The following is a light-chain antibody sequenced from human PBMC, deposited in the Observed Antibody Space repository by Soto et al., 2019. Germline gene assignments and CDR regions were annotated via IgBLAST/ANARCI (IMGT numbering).Light chain of an antibody. J-gene: IGKJ1*01. CDR3: QQYNNWPLWT. Sequence: ETVMTQSPATLSVSPGERATLSCRASQSVSSKLAWYQQKPGQAPRLLIYGASTRAAGIPGRFSGSGSGTEFTLTISSLQSEDFAVYYCQQYNNWPLWTFGQGTKVDIK. V-gene: IGKV3D-15*01. CDR2: GAS. CDR1: QSVSSK.